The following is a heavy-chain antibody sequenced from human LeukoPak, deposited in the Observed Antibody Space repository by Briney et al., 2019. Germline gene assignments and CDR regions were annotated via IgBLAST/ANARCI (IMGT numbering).Heavy chain of an antibody. V-gene: IGHV4-34*01. D-gene: IGHD3-3*01. CDR3: ARGRYDFWSGYSNYFVF. CDR2: INHSGST. J-gene: IGHJ4*02. CDR1: GGSFSGYY. Sequence: SETLSLTCAVYGGSFSGYYWSWIRQPPGKGLEWIGEINHSGSTNYNPSLKSRVTISVDTSKNQFSLKLSSVTAADTPVYYCARGRYDFWSGYSNYFVFWGQGTLVTVSS.